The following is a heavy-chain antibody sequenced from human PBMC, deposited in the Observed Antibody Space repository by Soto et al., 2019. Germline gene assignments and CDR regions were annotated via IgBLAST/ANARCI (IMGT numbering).Heavy chain of an antibody. CDR1: GYTFTGYY. Sequence: ASVKVSCKASGYTFTGYYMHWVRQAPGQGLEWMGWISPNSGGTNYAQKFQGRVTMTRDTSISTAYMELSRLRSDDTAVYYCASRRITIFGVVIDYGMDVWGQGTTVTAP. V-gene: IGHV1-2*02. J-gene: IGHJ6*02. D-gene: IGHD3-3*01. CDR2: ISPNSGGT. CDR3: ASRRITIFGVVIDYGMDV.